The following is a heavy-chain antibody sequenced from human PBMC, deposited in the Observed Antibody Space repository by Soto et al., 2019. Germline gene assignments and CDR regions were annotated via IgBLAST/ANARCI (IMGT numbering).Heavy chain of an antibody. Sequence: GGSLRLSCAASGFTFSSYAMSWVRQAPGKGLEWVSAISGSGGSTYYADSVKGRFTISRDNSKKTLCLQMNSLRAEDTAVYYCAKGLSGSPTSLYYYYYMDVWGKGTTVTVSS. V-gene: IGHV3-23*01. CDR3: AKGLSGSPTSLYYYYYMDV. CDR2: ISGSGGST. J-gene: IGHJ6*03. CDR1: GFTFSSYA. D-gene: IGHD5-12*01.